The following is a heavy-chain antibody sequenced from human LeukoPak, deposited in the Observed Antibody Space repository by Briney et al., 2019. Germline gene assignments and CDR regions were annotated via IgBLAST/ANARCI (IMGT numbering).Heavy chain of an antibody. D-gene: IGHD2-15*01. CDR3: AKCSGGSRRYYYYGMDV. Sequence: GRSLRLSCAASGFTFSSYGMHWVRQAPGKGLEWVAVISYDGSNKYYADSVKGRFTISRDNSKNTLYLQMNSPRAEDTAVYYCAKCSGGSRRYYYYGMDVWGQGTTVTVSS. CDR2: ISYDGSNK. J-gene: IGHJ6*02. CDR1: GFTFSSYG. V-gene: IGHV3-30*18.